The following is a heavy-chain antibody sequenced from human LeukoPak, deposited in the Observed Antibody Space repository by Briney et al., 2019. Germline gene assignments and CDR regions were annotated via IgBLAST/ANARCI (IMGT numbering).Heavy chain of an antibody. CDR3: ARDVLRDGYNFYYFDY. Sequence: SVKVSCKASGYTFTSYYMHWVRQAPGQGLEWMGGIIPIFGTANYAQKFQGRVTITTDESTSTAYMELSSLRSEDTAVYYCARDVLRDGYNFYYFDYWGQGTLVTVSS. V-gene: IGHV1-69*05. D-gene: IGHD5-24*01. CDR1: GYTFTSYY. J-gene: IGHJ4*02. CDR2: IIPIFGTA.